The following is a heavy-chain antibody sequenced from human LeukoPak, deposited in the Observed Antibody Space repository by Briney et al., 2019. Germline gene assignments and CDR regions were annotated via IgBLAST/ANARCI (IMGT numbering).Heavy chain of an antibody. V-gene: IGHV3-30*18. D-gene: IGHD6-6*01. Sequence: GGSLRLSCAASGFTFSSYGMHWVRQAPGKGLEWVAVISYDGSNKYYGDTVKGRFTISRDNSKNTLYLQMNSLRAEDTAVYYCAKDLSSSSGYFQHWGQGTLVTVSS. CDR1: GFTFSSYG. J-gene: IGHJ1*01. CDR3: AKDLSSSSGYFQH. CDR2: ISYDGSNK.